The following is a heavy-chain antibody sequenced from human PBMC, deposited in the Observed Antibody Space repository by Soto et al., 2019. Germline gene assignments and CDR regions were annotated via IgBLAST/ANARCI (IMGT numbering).Heavy chain of an antibody. J-gene: IGHJ6*02. CDR2: IYYSGST. CDR3: ANLPGGYYGSGSDYYYYYGMDV. Sequence: SPTLSLTCTVSGGSISSSSYYWGWIRQPPGKGLEWIGSIYYSGSTYYNPSLKSRVTISVDTSKNQCSLKLSSVTAADTAVYYCANLPGGYYGSGSDYYYYYGMDVWGQGTTVTVSS. CDR1: GGSISSSSYY. V-gene: IGHV4-39*01. D-gene: IGHD3-10*01.